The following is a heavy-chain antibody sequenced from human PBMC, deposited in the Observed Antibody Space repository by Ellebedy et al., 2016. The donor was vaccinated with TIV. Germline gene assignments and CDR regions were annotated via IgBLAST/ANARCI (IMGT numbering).Heavy chain of an antibody. J-gene: IGHJ6*02. CDR2: IHHSGNS. V-gene: IGHV4-59*01. CDR3: ARDLGRYGMDV. CDR1: GGSLNNYY. Sequence: MPSETLSLTCSVSGGSLNNYYWTWIRQPPGQGLEWIGDIHHSGNSHIHPSLKSRVTLSVDTSKNQFSLDMTSVTAADTATYYCARDLGRYGMDVWGQGTTVTVSS.